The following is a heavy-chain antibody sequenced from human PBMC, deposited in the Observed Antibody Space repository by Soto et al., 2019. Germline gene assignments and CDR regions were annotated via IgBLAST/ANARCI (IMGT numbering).Heavy chain of an antibody. D-gene: IGHD6-6*01. Sequence: ASVKVSCKASGYTFITYFMHWVRQAPGQGLEWMGVINPSRGTTTYAQKFQDRVTMTRDTSASTVYMELSSLRSEDTAMYYCARSYIRSSYWFYPWGQGTLVTVSS. CDR3: ARSYIRSSYWFYP. CDR2: INPSRGTT. V-gene: IGHV1-46*03. J-gene: IGHJ5*02. CDR1: GYTFITYF.